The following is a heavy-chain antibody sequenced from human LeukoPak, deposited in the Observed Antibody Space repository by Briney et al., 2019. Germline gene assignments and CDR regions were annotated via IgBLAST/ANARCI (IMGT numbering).Heavy chain of an antibody. CDR3: ARLPMVRGVRDY. D-gene: IGHD3-10*01. Sequence: SETLSLTCTVSGYSITSDYYWGWIRQPPGKGLEWIGSFYHGGSTYYNPSLKSRVTISVDTSKNQFSLKLSSVTAADTAVYYCARLPMVRGVRDYWGQGTLVTVSS. CDR1: GYSITSDYY. CDR2: FYHGGST. J-gene: IGHJ4*02. V-gene: IGHV4-38-2*02.